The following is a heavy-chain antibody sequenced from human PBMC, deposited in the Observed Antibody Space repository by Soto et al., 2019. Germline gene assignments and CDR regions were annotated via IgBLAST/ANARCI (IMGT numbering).Heavy chain of an antibody. CDR1: GYSFTSYW. J-gene: IGHJ6*02. D-gene: IGHD2-2*01. Sequence: GESLKISCKGSGYSFTSYWISWVRQMPGKGLEWMGRIDPSDSYTNYSPSFQGHVTISADKPISTAYLQWSSLKASDTAMYYCASRPHCSSTSCYDKYGMDVWGQGTTVTVSS. CDR2: IDPSDSYT. CDR3: ASRPHCSSTSCYDKYGMDV. V-gene: IGHV5-10-1*01.